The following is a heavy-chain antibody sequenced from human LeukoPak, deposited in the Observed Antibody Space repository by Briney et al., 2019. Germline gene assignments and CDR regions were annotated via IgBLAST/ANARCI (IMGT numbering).Heavy chain of an antibody. Sequence: GASVKVSCKASGGTFSSYAISWVRQAPGQGLEWMGGIIPIFGTANYAQKFQGRVTITTDGSTSTAYMELSSLRSEDTAVYYCARSPVRWLPFDYWGQGTLVTVSS. CDR1: GGTFSSYA. V-gene: IGHV1-69*05. CDR2: IIPIFGTA. CDR3: ARSPVRWLPFDY. J-gene: IGHJ4*02. D-gene: IGHD5-24*01.